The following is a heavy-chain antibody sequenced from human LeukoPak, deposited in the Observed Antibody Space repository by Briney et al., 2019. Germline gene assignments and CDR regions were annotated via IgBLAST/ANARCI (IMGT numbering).Heavy chain of an antibody. CDR2: IWYDGSIE. CDR3: VRDRGASLDY. V-gene: IGHV3-33*01. Sequence: GGSLRLSCAASGFTFSSNGMHWVRQAPGKGLEWVALIWYDGSIEYYEDSVKGRFTISRDNPKHTLYLQMNGLRAEDTAVYYCVRDRGASLDYWGQGTLVTVSS. CDR1: GFTFSSNG. J-gene: IGHJ4*02. D-gene: IGHD1-26*01.